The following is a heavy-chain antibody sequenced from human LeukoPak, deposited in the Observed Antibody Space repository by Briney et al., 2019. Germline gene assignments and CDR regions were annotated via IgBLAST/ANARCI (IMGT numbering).Heavy chain of an antibody. CDR3: ARTQITIFGVVINFDY. CDR1: GGSISSGRYY. J-gene: IGHJ4*02. V-gene: IGHV4-61*02. D-gene: IGHD3-3*01. CDR2: IYTSGST. Sequence: TPSQTLSPTCTVSGGSISSGRYYWSWIRQPAGKGLEWIGRIYTSGSTNYNPSLKSRVTISVDTSKNQFSLKLSSVTAADTAVYYCARTQITIFGVVINFDYWGQGTLVTVSS.